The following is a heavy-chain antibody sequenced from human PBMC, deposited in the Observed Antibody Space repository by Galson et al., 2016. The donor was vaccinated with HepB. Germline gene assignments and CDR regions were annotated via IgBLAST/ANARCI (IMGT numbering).Heavy chain of an antibody. CDR3: ARARSYYDVWSVYTHYFDY. V-gene: IGHV3-7*04. D-gene: IGHD3-3*01. CDR1: GFTFNDYW. Sequence: SLRLSCAASGFTFNDYWMSWVRQAPGKGLEWVAHIKQHGGESCYVESVKGRFTISRDNAKNSVHLQMSSMRADDTAVYYCARARSYYDVWSVYTHYFDYWGQVALVTVSS. CDR2: IKQHGGES. J-gene: IGHJ4*02.